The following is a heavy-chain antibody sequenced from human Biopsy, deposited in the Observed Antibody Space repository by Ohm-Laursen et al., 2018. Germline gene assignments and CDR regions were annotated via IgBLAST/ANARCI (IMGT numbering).Heavy chain of an antibody. CDR3: TKILIPAGTDV. Sequence: SLRLSCAASGFTVNDHAMHWVRQPPGKGLEWVSGISWDSGRIGYADSVKGRFTVSRNKAKKSLYLEMSSLRPEDKALYYCTKILIPAGTDVWGQGTTVTVSS. V-gene: IGHV3-9*01. J-gene: IGHJ6*02. D-gene: IGHD3-9*01. CDR2: ISWDSGRI. CDR1: GFTVNDHA.